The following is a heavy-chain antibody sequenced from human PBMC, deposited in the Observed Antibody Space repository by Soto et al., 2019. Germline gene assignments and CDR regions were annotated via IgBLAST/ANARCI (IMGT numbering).Heavy chain of an antibody. CDR3: ARVTLYCERSSCHPDAYDI. J-gene: IGHJ3*02. Sequence: SETLSLTCAFSGGSISSGDYYWSWIRQPPGKGLEWIGYIYYTGIPYYNPSLKRRVSISKDTSQNQFSLNLTSVTAADTAVYYCARVTLYCERSSCHPDAYDIWGQGTKGTVSS. D-gene: IGHD6-13*01. CDR1: GGSISSGDYY. CDR2: IYYTGIP. V-gene: IGHV4-30-4*01.